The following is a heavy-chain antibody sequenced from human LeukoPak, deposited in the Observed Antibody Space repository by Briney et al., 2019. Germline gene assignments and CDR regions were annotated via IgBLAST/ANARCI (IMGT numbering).Heavy chain of an antibody. D-gene: IGHD3-3*02. CDR2: NWSDSAEI. CDR1: GFIFSRYT. Sequence: PGGSLRLSCAVSGFIFSRYTINWVRQAPGKGLEWVSSNWSDSAEIHYADSVKGRFTISRDNAKDSLYLQMNSLRAEDSAVYYCARDFFHSDISRPFDYWGQGTLVTVSS. CDR3: ARDFFHSDISRPFDY. V-gene: IGHV3-21*01. J-gene: IGHJ4*02.